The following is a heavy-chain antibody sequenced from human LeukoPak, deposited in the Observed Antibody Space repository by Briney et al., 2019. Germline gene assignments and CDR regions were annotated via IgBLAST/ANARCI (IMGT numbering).Heavy chain of an antibody. CDR2: MNPNSGNT. Sequence: ASVKVSCKASGYTFTSSDINWVRQATGQGLEWMGWMNPNSGNTGYAQKFQGRVTMTRKTSISTAYMELSSLRSEDTAAYYCASGVHVDGSGSYYLDYWGQGTLVTVSS. D-gene: IGHD3-10*01. V-gene: IGHV1-8*01. CDR1: GYTFTSSD. J-gene: IGHJ4*02. CDR3: ASGVHVDGSGSYYLDY.